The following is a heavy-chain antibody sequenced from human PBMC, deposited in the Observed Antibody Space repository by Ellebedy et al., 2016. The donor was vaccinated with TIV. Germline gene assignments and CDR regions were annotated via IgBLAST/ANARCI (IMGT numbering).Heavy chain of an antibody. D-gene: IGHD1-1*01. Sequence: GGSLRLXXAASGFTFGSYDMHWVRQTTEKGLEWVSAIDIAGAPSYSGSVKGRFTISRENAKNALYLQMDSLRTGDTGVYYCAREHITTGYWYFDLWGRGTLVTVSS. J-gene: IGHJ2*01. CDR3: AREHITTGYWYFDL. V-gene: IGHV3-13*05. CDR1: GFTFGSYD. CDR2: IDIAGAP.